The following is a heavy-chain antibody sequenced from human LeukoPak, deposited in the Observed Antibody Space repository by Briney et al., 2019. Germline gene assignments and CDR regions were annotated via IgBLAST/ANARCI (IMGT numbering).Heavy chain of an antibody. D-gene: IGHD2/OR15-2a*01. CDR1: GGSFSGYY. J-gene: IGHJ6*03. V-gene: IGHV4-34*01. CDR3: AMTTSYYYYYMDV. Sequence: SETLSLTCAVYGGSFSGYYWSWIRQPPGKGLEWIGEINHSGSTNDNPSLKSRVTISVDTSKKQFSLKLSSVTAADTAVYYCAMTTSYYYYYMDVWGKGTTVTVSS. CDR2: INHSGST.